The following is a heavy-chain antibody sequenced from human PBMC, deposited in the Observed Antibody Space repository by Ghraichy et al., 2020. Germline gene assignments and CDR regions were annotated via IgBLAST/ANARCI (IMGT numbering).Heavy chain of an antibody. J-gene: IGHJ4*02. CDR3: ARDRITIFGVVIIDLDY. V-gene: IGHV1-46*01. Sequence: ASVKVSCKASGYTFTSYYMHWVRQAPGQGLEWMGIINPSGGSTSYAQKFQGRVTMTRDTSTSTVYMELSSLRSEDPAVYYCARDRITIFGVVIIDLDYWGQGTLVTVSS. CDR2: INPSGGST. CDR1: GYTFTSYY. D-gene: IGHD3-3*01.